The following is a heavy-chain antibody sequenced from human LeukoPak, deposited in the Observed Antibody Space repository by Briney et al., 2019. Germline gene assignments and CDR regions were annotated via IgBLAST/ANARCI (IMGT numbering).Heavy chain of an antibody. CDR2: IDPNSDNI. CDR1: GYTFTGCF. J-gene: IGHJ4*02. CDR3: ARSAYNYGYVYFDH. D-gene: IGHD5-18*01. Sequence: ASVKVSCKASGYTFTGCFIHYVRQAPGQGLEWMGWIDPNSDNIRYSETFKDRVTMTRDTSTNTAYMELSWLRSDNTAVYYCARSAYNYGYVYFDHWGQGTLVIVSS. V-gene: IGHV1-2*02.